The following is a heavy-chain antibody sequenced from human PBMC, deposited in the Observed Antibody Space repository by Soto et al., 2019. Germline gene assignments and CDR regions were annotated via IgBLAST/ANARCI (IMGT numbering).Heavy chain of an antibody. CDR2: MNPGSGDT. J-gene: IGHJ5*02. CDR1: GYSLPTYG. D-gene: IGHD3-16*01. V-gene: IGHV1-8*01. Sequence: ASLKVSCKASGYSLPTYGVSWVRQATGQGLEWMGWMNPGSGDTGYAQKFQGRVTMTRDISIATAYMELSSLRSDDTAIYYCARMATFGSLNWFDPWGQGTLVTVSS. CDR3: ARMATFGSLNWFDP.